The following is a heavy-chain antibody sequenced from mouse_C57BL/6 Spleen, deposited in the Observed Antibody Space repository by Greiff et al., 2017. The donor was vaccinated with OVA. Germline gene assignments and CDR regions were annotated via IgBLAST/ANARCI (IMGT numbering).Heavy chain of an antibody. D-gene: IGHD4-1*01. J-gene: IGHJ1*03. CDR3: ARGLGRGYFDV. Sequence: QVQLQQPGAELVRPGTSVKLSCKASGYTFTSYWMHWGKQRPGQGLEWIGVIDPSDSYTNYNQKFKGKATLTVDTSSSTAYMQLSSLTSEDSAVYYCARGLGRGYFDVWGTGTTVTVSS. V-gene: IGHV1-59*01. CDR1: GYTFTSYW. CDR2: IDPSDSYT.